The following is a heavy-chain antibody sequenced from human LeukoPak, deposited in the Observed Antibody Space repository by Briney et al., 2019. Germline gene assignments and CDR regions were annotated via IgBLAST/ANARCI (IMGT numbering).Heavy chain of an antibody. D-gene: IGHD2-2*01. CDR2: IIPIFGTA. V-gene: IGHV1-69*13. J-gene: IGHJ3*02. CDR1: GGTFSSYA. CDR3: ARRYCSSTSCSNRAFDI. Sequence: SVKVSCKASGGTFSSYAISWVRQAPGQGLEWMGGIIPIFGTANYAQKFQGRVTITADESTSTAYMELSSLRSEDTAVYYCARRYCSSTSCSNRAFDIWGQGTMVTVSS.